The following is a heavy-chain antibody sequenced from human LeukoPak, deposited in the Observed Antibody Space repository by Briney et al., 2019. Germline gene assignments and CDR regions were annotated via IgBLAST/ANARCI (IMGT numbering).Heavy chain of an antibody. Sequence: PGRSLRLSCAASGFTFSSYGMHWVRQAPGKGLEWVAVISYDGSNKYYADSVKGRFTISRDNPKNTLYLQMNSLRAEDTAVYYCAKAGPYSSSSPDYWGQGTLVTVSS. V-gene: IGHV3-30*18. CDR2: ISYDGSNK. J-gene: IGHJ4*02. CDR1: GFTFSSYG. D-gene: IGHD6-13*01. CDR3: AKAGPYSSSSPDY.